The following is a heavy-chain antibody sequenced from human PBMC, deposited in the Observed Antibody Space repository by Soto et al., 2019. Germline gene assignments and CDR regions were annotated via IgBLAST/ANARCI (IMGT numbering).Heavy chain of an antibody. CDR3: ARRRGFGEFSS. V-gene: IGHV2-5*02. Sequence: QITLKESGPTLVKPTQTLTLTCTFSGFSLTTSGVDVGWIRQPPGKALEWLAVIYWDDNKRYSPSLMSRLTITKDTSKNQVVLTVTNMDPVDTATYYCARRRGFGEFSSWGQGTLVTVSS. CDR2: IYWDDNK. CDR1: GFSLTTSGVD. J-gene: IGHJ5*02. D-gene: IGHD3-10*01.